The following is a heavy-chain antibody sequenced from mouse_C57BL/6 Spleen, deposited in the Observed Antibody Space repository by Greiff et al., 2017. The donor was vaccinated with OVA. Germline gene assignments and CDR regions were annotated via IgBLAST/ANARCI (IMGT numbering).Heavy chain of an antibody. CDR3: ARRVYDGYILYFDY. Sequence: VQLQQSGPELVKPGASVKISCKASGYSFTSYYIHWVKQRPGQGLEWIGWIYPGSGNTKYNEKFKGKATLTADTSSSTAYMQLSSLTSEDSAVYYCARRVYDGYILYFDYWGQGTTLTVSS. J-gene: IGHJ2*01. V-gene: IGHV1-66*01. CDR1: GYSFTSYY. CDR2: IYPGSGNT. D-gene: IGHD2-3*01.